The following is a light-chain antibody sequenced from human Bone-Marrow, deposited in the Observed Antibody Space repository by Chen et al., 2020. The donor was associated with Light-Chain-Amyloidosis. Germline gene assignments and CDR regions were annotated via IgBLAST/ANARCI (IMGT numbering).Light chain of an antibody. J-gene: IGKJ1*01. CDR2: KAF. Sequence: DIQITQSPSTLSASVGDRVTITCRTSQTINNWVAWYQQKPGKAPKLLIYKAFSLERGGPSRFSGSGSGTECTLSIRNLQTDDFATYYCQQYNSYSRTLGQGTKVEI. CDR3: QQYNSYSRT. CDR1: QTINNW. V-gene: IGKV1-5*03.